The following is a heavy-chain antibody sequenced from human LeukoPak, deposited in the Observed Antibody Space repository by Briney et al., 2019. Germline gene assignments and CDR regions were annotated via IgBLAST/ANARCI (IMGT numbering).Heavy chain of an antibody. V-gene: IGHV1-69*01. CDR1: GATFSSYA. J-gene: IGHJ6*04. D-gene: IGHD3-10*01. CDR3: ASPGSGSSDYYYYGMDV. CDR2: IIPIFGTA. Sequence: ASVKVSCKASGATFSSYAISWVRQAPGQGLEWMGGIIPIFGTANYAQKFQGRVTITADESTSTAYMELSSLRSEDTAVYYCASPGSGSSDYYYYGMDVWGKGTTVTVSS.